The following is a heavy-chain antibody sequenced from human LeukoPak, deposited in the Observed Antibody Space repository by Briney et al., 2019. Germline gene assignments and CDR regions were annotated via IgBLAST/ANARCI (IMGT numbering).Heavy chain of an antibody. CDR3: ATLTTVVLDAFDI. CDR1: GFTFRSHS. J-gene: IGHJ3*02. Sequence: PGGSLRLSCAASGFTFRSHSMNWVRQAPGKGLEWVSSISSSSGSIYYADSVKGRFTISRDNAKNSLYLQMNSLGAEDTAVYYCATLTTVVLDAFDIWGQGTMVTVSS. CDR2: ISSSSGSI. D-gene: IGHD4-23*01. V-gene: IGHV3-21*01.